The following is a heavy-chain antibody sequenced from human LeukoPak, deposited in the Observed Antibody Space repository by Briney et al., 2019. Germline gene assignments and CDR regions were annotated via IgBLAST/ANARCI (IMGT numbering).Heavy chain of an antibody. J-gene: IGHJ6*02. V-gene: IGHV3-23*01. CDR2: ISDSGGST. Sequence: GGSLRLSCAASGLTVSSNYMSWVRQAPGKGLEWVSTISDSGGSTYYADSVKGRFTISRDNSKSTLYLQMNSLRAEDTAVYYCGRYYVMDVWGQGTSVTVSS. CDR3: GRYYVMDV. CDR1: GLTVSSNY.